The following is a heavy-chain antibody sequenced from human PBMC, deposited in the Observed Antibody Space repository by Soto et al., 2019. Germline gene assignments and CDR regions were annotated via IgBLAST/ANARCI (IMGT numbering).Heavy chain of an antibody. CDR2: IIPRLGMS. D-gene: IGHD3-10*01. J-gene: IGHJ4*02. Sequence: QVQLVQSGAEVKKPGSPVRVSCTASGDTFNFYTISWVRQVPGQGPEWMGRIIPRLGMSNSAQKFQGRVTIMADKSTSTVYMNLSGLTSEDTAVYYCATNYGSGSTHFDYWGQGTLVTVSS. CDR1: GDTFNFYT. V-gene: IGHV1-69*02. CDR3: ATNYGSGSTHFDY.